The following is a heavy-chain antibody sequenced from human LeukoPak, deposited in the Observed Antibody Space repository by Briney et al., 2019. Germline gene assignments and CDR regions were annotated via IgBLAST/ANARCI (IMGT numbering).Heavy chain of an antibody. CDR1: GYTLTELS. CDR2: FDPEDGKT. J-gene: IGHJ4*02. D-gene: IGHD3-22*01. Sequence: ASVKVSCKVSGYTLTELSMHWVRQAPGKGLEWMGGFDPEDGKTIYEQKFQGRVTMTEDPFTDTAYMELSSLRPEDTAVYSCATTISHHYDSSGYYYPLDYWGQGTLVTVSS. CDR3: ATTISHHYDSSGYYYPLDY. V-gene: IGHV1-24*01.